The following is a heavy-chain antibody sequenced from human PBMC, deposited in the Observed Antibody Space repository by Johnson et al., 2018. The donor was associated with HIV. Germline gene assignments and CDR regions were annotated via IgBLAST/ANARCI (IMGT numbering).Heavy chain of an antibody. V-gene: IGHV3-NL1*01. CDR3: AKGEQVWSVASAFDM. D-gene: IGHD5-18*01. Sequence: QEKLVESGGGVVQPGRSLRLSCAASGFTFSSYAMSWVRQAPGKGLEWVSVFYSDSNTYSSDSVKGRFTISRDNTKNSLYLQMNSLRAEDTAIYYCAKGEQVWSVASAFDMWGQGTMVTVSS. CDR2: FYSDSNT. CDR1: GFTFSSYA. J-gene: IGHJ3*02.